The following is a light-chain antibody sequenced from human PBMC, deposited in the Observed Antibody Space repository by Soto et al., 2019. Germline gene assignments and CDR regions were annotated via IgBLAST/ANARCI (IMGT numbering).Light chain of an antibody. J-gene: IGKJ3*01. Sequence: TVLRQSPEILCFSRGASGTLCCRASQSVTSDFLVWYQQKPGQAPRLLIYGASSRATGIPDRFSGSGSGTDFILTISRLEPEDFSVYHCQHYDNTPPSVTFGPGTKVDIK. CDR2: GAS. CDR3: QHYDNTPPSVT. V-gene: IGKV3-20*01. CDR1: QSVTSDF.